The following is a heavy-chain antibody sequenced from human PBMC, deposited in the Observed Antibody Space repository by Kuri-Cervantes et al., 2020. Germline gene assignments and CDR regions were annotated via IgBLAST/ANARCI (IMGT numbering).Heavy chain of an antibody. J-gene: IGHJ6*03. D-gene: IGHD3-3*01. CDR3: ARDEKLKNRFYYYYYYYMDV. CDR1: GFTFSSYE. Sequence: GESLKISCAASGFTFSSYEMNWVRQAPGKGLEWVSYISSSGSTIYYADSVKGRFTISRDNAKNSLYLQMNSLRAEDTAVYYCARDEKLKNRFYYYYYYYMDVWGKGTTVTVSS. V-gene: IGHV3-48*03. CDR2: ISSSGSTI.